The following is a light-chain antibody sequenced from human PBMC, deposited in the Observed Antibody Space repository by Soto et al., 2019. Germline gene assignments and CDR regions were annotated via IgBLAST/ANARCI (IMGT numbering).Light chain of an antibody. J-gene: IGLJ2*01. CDR2: DVT. CDR1: SSDVGGYNH. CDR3: NSYTSTNTLV. Sequence: QSALTQPASVSGSPGQSITISCTGTSSDVGGYNHVSWYQQHPGKAPKLMIYDVTNRASGVSNRFSGSRSGNTAALTISGPQAEDEADYYCNSYTSTNTLVFGGGTKLTVL. V-gene: IGLV2-14*03.